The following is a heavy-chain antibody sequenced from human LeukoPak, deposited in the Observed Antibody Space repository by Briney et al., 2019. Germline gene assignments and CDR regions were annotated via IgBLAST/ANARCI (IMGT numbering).Heavy chain of an antibody. V-gene: IGHV4-4*09. CDR1: GGSISSYY. D-gene: IGHD6-19*01. Sequence: SETLSLTCTVSGGSISSYYWSWIRRPPGKGLEWIGYIYHSGNTNYSPSLESRVTMSVDESKNQFSLRVHFVSAADTAVYYCASTRRAAVAGRFDSWGQGTLVTVSS. J-gene: IGHJ4*02. CDR2: IYHSGNT. CDR3: ASTRRAAVAGRFDS.